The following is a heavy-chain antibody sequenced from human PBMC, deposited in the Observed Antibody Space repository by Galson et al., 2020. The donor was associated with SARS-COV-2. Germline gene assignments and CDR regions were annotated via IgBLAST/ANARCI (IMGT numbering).Heavy chain of an antibody. Sequence: ETSETLSLTCTVSGGSISSYYWSWIRQPAGKGLEWIGRIYTSGSTNYNPSLKSRVTMSVDTSKNQFSLKLSSVTAADTAVYYCARGVVVVVAAKYYYYGMDVWGQGTTVTVSS. J-gene: IGHJ6*02. D-gene: IGHD2-15*01. V-gene: IGHV4-4*07. CDR1: GGSISSYY. CDR2: IYTSGST. CDR3: ARGVVVVVAAKYYYYGMDV.